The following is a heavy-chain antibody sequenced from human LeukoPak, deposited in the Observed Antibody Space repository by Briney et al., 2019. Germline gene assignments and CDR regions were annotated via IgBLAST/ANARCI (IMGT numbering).Heavy chain of an antibody. CDR2: ISSSSSHI. CDR3: ARDGGDYGNDY. V-gene: IGHV3-21*01. Sequence: GGSLRLSCAASGFTLNSYSMNWVRQAPGKGLEWGSSISSSSSHIYYADSVKGRFTISRDNAKNSLYLQMNSLRAEDMAVYYCARDGGDYGNDYWGQGTLVTVSS. D-gene: IGHD4-17*01. CDR1: GFTLNSYS. J-gene: IGHJ4*02.